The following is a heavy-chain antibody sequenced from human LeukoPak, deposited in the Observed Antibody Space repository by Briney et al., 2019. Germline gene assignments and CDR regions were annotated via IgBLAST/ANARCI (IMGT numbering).Heavy chain of an antibody. Sequence: GGSLRLSCAASGFTFSSYSMNWVRQAPGKRLEGVSSISSSSSYIYYADSVKGRFTISRGNAKNSLYLQMNSLRAEDTAVYYCARAEYFDWLLTTLGDYWGQGTLVTVSS. CDR1: GFTFSSYS. CDR3: ARAEYFDWLLTTLGDY. CDR2: ISSSSSYI. J-gene: IGHJ4*02. D-gene: IGHD3-9*01. V-gene: IGHV3-21*01.